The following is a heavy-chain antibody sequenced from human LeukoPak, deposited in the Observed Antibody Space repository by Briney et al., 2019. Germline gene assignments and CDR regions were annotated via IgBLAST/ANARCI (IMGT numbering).Heavy chain of an antibody. D-gene: IGHD6-6*01. J-gene: IGHJ5*02. Sequence: SQTLSLTCTVSGGSISSGGYYWSWIRQHPGKGLEWIGCIYYSGSTYYNPSLKSRVTISVDTSKNQFSLKLSSVTAADTAVYYCARVRQLAGGRWFDPWGQGTLVTVSS. CDR1: GGSISSGGYY. V-gene: IGHV4-31*03. CDR3: ARVRQLAGGRWFDP. CDR2: IYYSGST.